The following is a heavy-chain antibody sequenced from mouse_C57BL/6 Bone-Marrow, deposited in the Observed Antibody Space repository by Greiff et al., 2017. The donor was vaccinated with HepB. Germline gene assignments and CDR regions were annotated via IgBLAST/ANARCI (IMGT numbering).Heavy chain of an antibody. CDR1: GYAFSSSW. D-gene: IGHD1-2*01. CDR2: IYPGDGDT. V-gene: IGHV1-82*01. CDR3: ARGLRPDY. Sequence: VQLQQSGPELVKPGASVKISCKASGYAFSSSWMNWVKQRPGKGLEWIGRIYPGDGDTNYNGKFKGKATLTADKSSSTAYMQLSSLTSEDSAVYFCARGLRPDYGGQGTTLTVSS. J-gene: IGHJ2*01.